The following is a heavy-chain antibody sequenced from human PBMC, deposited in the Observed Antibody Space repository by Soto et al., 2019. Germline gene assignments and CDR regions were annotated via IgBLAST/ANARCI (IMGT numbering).Heavy chain of an antibody. Sequence: PSETLSLTCTVSGGSISSGGYYWSWIRQHPGKGLEWIGYIYYSGTTYYNPSLKSRVVISVDTSKNQFSLNLSSVTAADTAVFYCARGFYRSGWYVWFDPWGQGTVGTVS. D-gene: IGHD6-13*01. J-gene: IGHJ5*02. CDR3: ARGFYRSGWYVWFDP. V-gene: IGHV4-31*03. CDR1: GGSISSGGYY. CDR2: IYYSGTT.